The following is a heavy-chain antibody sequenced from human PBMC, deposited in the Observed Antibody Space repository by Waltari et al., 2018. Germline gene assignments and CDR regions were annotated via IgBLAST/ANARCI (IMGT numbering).Heavy chain of an antibody. D-gene: IGHD2-15*01. J-gene: IGHJ5*02. V-gene: IGHV4-39*01. CDR2: IYYSGRT. CDR3: ARLGLVVAATINWFDP. Sequence: QLQLQESGPGLVKPSETLSLTCTVSGGSISSSSYYWGWIRQPPGKGLEWIGSIYYSGRTYYNPSVKSRVTISVDTSKNQFSLKLSSVTAADTAVYYCARLGLVVAATINWFDPWGQGTLVTVSS. CDR1: GGSISSSSYY.